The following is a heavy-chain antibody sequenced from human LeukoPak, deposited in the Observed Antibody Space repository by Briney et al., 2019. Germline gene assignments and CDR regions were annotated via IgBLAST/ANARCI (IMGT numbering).Heavy chain of an antibody. D-gene: IGHD1-26*01. Sequence: XGGSLRLSCAGSGFTFGGYGMHWFRQTPGKGLEWVAVIAYDGSRAFYADSVKGRFTISRDNSKNTLHLQMNSLRAEDTALYYCAKQEGRGSNQYYFDFWGQGALVTVSS. CDR1: GFTFGGYG. V-gene: IGHV3-33*06. CDR3: AKQEGRGSNQYYFDF. CDR2: IAYDGSRA. J-gene: IGHJ4*02.